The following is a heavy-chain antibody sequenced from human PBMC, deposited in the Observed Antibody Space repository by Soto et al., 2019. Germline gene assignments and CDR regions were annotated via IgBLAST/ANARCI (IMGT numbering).Heavy chain of an antibody. V-gene: IGHV3-11*01. Sequence: QVQLVESGGGLVKPGGSLRLSCAASGFTFRDYYMSWIRQAPGKGLEWGSYISSSGSTIYYADSVKGRFTISRDNAQNSLYLQMSSLRAEDTAVYYCARDPGVAAAGRSYYGMDVWGQGTTVTVSS. D-gene: IGHD6-13*01. J-gene: IGHJ6*02. CDR1: GFTFRDYY. CDR3: ARDPGVAAAGRSYYGMDV. CDR2: ISSSGSTI.